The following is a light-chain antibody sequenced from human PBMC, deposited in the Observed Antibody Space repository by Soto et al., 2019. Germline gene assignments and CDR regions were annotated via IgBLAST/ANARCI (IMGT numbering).Light chain of an antibody. Sequence: QSALTQPRSVSGSPGQSVTISCTGTSSDVGRYNFVSWYQQHPGKAPNLMIYDVNKRPSGVPDRFSGSRSGNTAFLTISGLQAEDEADFCCCSFAGNYTYVFGTGTKLTVL. V-gene: IGLV2-11*01. CDR2: DVN. CDR1: SSDVGRYNF. CDR3: CSFAGNYTYV. J-gene: IGLJ1*01.